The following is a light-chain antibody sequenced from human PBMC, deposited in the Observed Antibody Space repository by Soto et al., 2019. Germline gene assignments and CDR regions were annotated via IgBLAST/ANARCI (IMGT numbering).Light chain of an antibody. V-gene: IGKV1-6*02. CDR1: QGVRRD. Sequence: AIQVNQSPSSLSASVGDKITITCRTSQGVRRDLGWYQQKPGEAPKFLMFAASSLQSAAPLRFSGSGSGTEFTLTIISLQPDDFATYFCLQDYSYPLTFGGGTRVEIK. CDR3: LQDYSYPLT. J-gene: IGKJ4*01. CDR2: AAS.